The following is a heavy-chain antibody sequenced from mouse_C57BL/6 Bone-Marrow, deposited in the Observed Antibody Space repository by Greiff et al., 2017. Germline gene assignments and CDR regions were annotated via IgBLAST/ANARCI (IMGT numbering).Heavy chain of an antibody. J-gene: IGHJ2*01. CDR1: GYTFTSYW. CDR3: ALFDY. D-gene: IGHD6-5*01. V-gene: IGHV1-69*01. CDR2: IDPSDSYT. Sequence: VQLKQPGAELVMPGASVKLSCKASGYTFTSYWMHWVKQRPGQGLEWIGEIDPSDSYTNYNQKFKGKSTLTVDKSSSTAYMQLSSLTSEDSAVYYCALFDYWGQGTTLTVSS.